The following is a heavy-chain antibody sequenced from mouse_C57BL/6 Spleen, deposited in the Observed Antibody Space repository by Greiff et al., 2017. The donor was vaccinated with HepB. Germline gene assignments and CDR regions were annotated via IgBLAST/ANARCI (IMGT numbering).Heavy chain of an antibody. CDR2: IYPRSGNT. Sequence: QVQLQQSGAELARPGASVKLSCKASGYTFTSYGISWVKQRTGQGLEWIGEIYPRSGNTYYNEKFKGKATLTADKSSSTAYMELRSLTSEDSAVYFCARDYSKPYWYFDVWGTGTTVTVSS. CDR1: GYTFTSYG. D-gene: IGHD2-5*01. V-gene: IGHV1-81*01. J-gene: IGHJ1*03. CDR3: ARDYSKPYWYFDV.